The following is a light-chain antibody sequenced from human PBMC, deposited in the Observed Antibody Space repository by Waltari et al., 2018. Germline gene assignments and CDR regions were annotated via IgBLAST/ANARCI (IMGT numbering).Light chain of an antibody. Sequence: ETVMTQSPATLSVSPGDRVTFSCRAIQSVGNKLAWYQQKPGQAPRLLIYGASTRATGIPARFSGSGSGTEFTLTISSLQSEDFAVYYCQQSDNWPPLFTFGPGTKVDIK. J-gene: IGKJ3*01. V-gene: IGKV3-15*01. CDR3: QQSDNWPPLFT. CDR1: QSVGNK. CDR2: GAS.